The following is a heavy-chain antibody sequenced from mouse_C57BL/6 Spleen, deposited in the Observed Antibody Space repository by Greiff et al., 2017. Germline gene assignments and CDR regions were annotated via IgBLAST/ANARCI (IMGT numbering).Heavy chain of an antibody. CDR1: GYTFTSYW. J-gene: IGHJ4*01. D-gene: IGHD1-1*01. Sequence: QVQLQQPGAELVMPGASVKLSCKASGYTFTSYWMHWVKQRPGQGLEWIGEIDPSDSDTDYNQKFKGKATLTVDKSSSTAYMQLSSLTSEDSAFSYCAATVGALDYWGQGTTVTVSS. V-gene: IGHV1-69*01. CDR2: IDPSDSDT. CDR3: AATVGALDY.